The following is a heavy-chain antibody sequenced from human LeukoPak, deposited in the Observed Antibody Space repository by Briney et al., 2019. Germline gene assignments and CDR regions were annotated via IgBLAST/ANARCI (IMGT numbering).Heavy chain of an antibody. D-gene: IGHD3-9*01. V-gene: IGHV3-23*01. J-gene: IGHJ4*02. CDR2: ISGSGAGT. Sequence: GGSLRLSCAASGFTFSSYAMSWVRQAPGKGLEWVSAISGSGAGTYYVDSVKGRFTISRGNSKNTLYLQMNSLRAEDTALYYCAKETLGRHFDFDYWGQGTLVTVSS. CDR1: GFTFSSYA. CDR3: AKETLGRHFDFDY.